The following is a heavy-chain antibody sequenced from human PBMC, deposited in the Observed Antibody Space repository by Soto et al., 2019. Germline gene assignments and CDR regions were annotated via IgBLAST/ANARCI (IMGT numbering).Heavy chain of an antibody. CDR3: ARVGYYDSSGSMGFDP. D-gene: IGHD3-22*01. Sequence: ASVKISCKASGYTFTSYYMHRVRQAPGQGLEWMGIINPSGGSTSYAQKFQGRVTMTRDTSTSTVYMELSSLSSEDTAVYYCARVGYYDSSGSMGFDPWGQGTLVTVSS. V-gene: IGHV1-46*01. J-gene: IGHJ5*02. CDR1: GYTFTSYY. CDR2: INPSGGST.